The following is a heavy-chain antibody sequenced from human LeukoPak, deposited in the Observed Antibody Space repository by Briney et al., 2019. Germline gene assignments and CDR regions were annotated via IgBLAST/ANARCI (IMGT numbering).Heavy chain of an antibody. CDR1: GGSINSYY. Sequence: SEALSLTCTVSGGSINSYYWSWIRQPPGKGLEWVGYIYYSGSTNYKPSLKRRVTISVDTSKNQFSLKVSSVTAADTAVYYCASSRSSSGWSLIDYWGQGALVTVSS. CDR3: ASSRSSSGWSLIDY. D-gene: IGHD6-19*01. CDR2: IYYSGST. J-gene: IGHJ4*02. V-gene: IGHV4-59*01.